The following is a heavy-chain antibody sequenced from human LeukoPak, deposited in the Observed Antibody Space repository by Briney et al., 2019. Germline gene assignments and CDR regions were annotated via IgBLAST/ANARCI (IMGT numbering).Heavy chain of an antibody. D-gene: IGHD2-2*01. CDR3: ARGHCSSTSCYADYYGMDV. CDR1: GYTFTSYG. J-gene: IGHJ6*04. Sequence: ASVKVSCKASGYTFTSYGISWVRQAPGQGLEWMGWISAYNGNTNYAQKLQGRVTMTTDTSTSTAYMELSSLRSEDTAVYYCARGHCSSTSCYADYYGMDVWGKGTTVTVSS. V-gene: IGHV1-18*01. CDR2: ISAYNGNT.